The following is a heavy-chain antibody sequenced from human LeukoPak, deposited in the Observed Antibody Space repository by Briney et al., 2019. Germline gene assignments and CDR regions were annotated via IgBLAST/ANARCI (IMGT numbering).Heavy chain of an antibody. V-gene: IGHV4-39*01. CDR1: GGSISSSSYH. CDR3: ARARYYYDSSGYGFDY. D-gene: IGHD3-22*01. Sequence: SETLSLTCTVSGGSISSSSYHWGWIRQPPGKGLEWIGSIYYSGSTYYNPSLKSRVTISVDTSKNQFSLKLSSVTAADTAVYYCARARYYYDSSGYGFDYWAREPWSPSPQ. CDR2: IYYSGST. J-gene: IGHJ4*02.